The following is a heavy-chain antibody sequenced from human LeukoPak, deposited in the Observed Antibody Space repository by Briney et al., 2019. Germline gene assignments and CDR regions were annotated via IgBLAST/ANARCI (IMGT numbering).Heavy chain of an antibody. D-gene: IGHD3-22*01. V-gene: IGHV4-38-2*01. Sequence: PSETLSLTCAVSGYSISSGYYWGWIRQPPGKGLEWIGSIYHSGSTYYNPSLKSRVTISVDTSKNQFSLKLSSVTAADTAVYYCARHKSECYYDSSGYPADWGQGTLVTVSS. CDR3: ARHKSECYYDSSGYPAD. J-gene: IGHJ4*02. CDR1: GYSISSGYY. CDR2: IYHSGST.